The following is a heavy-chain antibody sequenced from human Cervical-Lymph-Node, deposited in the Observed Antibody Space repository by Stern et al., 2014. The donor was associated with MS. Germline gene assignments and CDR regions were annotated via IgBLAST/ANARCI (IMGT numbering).Heavy chain of an antibody. V-gene: IGHV1-2*06. Sequence: VQLVQSGAEVKKPWASLKVSCKASGYTFTDYYMHWVRQAPGQGLAWVGLINPNSGGTNYAQKFQGRVTRTRDTSISTAYMELSRLTSDDTAFYYCARGRDYNYIFLGDYWGQGTLVTVSS. D-gene: IGHD5-24*01. CDR3: ARGRDYNYIFLGDY. CDR1: GYTFTDYY. CDR2: INPNSGGT. J-gene: IGHJ4*02.